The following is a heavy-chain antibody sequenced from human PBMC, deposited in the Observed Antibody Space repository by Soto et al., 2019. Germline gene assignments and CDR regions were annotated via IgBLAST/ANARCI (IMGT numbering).Heavy chain of an antibody. V-gene: IGHV1-69*13. CDR3: ASPAGYCPSTSCYARFDY. CDR1: GGTFGSYA. Sequence: ASVKISCKASGGTFGSYAISWVRQAPGQGLEWMGGIIPIFGTANYAQKFQGRVTITADESTSTAYMELSSLRSEDTAVYYCASPAGYCPSTSCYARFDYWGEVTLVLFSS. CDR2: IIPIFGTA. D-gene: IGHD2-2*01. J-gene: IGHJ4*02.